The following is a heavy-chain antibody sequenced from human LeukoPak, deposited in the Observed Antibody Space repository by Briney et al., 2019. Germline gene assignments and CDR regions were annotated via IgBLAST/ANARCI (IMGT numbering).Heavy chain of an antibody. CDR2: IHPSGKT. CDR3: ARSLGWIAAAGTFDY. D-gene: IGHD6-13*01. Sequence: SETLSLTCTVSGGSISSGDFFWSWVRQPPGKGLEWIGYIHPSGKTFYNPSLKSRLTISKDTSKNQFSLKLSSVTAADTAVYYCARSLGWIAAAGTFDYWGQGTLVTVSS. J-gene: IGHJ4*02. CDR1: GGSISSGDFF. V-gene: IGHV4-30-4*01.